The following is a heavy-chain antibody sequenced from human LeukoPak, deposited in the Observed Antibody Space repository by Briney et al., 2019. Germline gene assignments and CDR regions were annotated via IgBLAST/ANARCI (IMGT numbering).Heavy chain of an antibody. CDR3: AKDRQYYDSSGYYGLGY. CDR1: GFTFSSYA. V-gene: IGHV3-23*01. CDR2: ISGSGGST. D-gene: IGHD3-22*01. Sequence: PGGSLRLSCAASGFTFSSYAMSWVRQAPGKGLEWVSAISGSGGSTYYADSVKGRFTISRDNSKNTLYLQMNSLRAEDTAVYYCAKDRQYYDSSGYYGLGYSGQGTLVTVSS. J-gene: IGHJ4*02.